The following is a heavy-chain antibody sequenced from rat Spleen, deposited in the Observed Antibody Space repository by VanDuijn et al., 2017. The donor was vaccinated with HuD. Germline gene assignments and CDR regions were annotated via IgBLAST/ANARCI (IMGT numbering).Heavy chain of an antibody. Sequence: EVQLVESGGGLVQPGRSMKLSCAASGFTFSHYDMAWVRQAPKKGLEWVATISSDGGRNFYRDSVKGRFAISRDDAKSTLSLQMDSLRSEDTATYYCARRHYGYTDYFDYWGQGVMVTVSS. V-gene: IGHV5-7*01. D-gene: IGHD1-9*01. J-gene: IGHJ2*01. CDR2: ISSDGGRN. CDR3: ARRHYGYTDYFDY. CDR1: GFTFSHYD.